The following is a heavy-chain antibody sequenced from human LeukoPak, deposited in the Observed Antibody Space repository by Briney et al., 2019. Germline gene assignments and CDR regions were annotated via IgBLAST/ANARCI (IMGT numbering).Heavy chain of an antibody. D-gene: IGHD1-26*01. J-gene: IGHJ4*02. V-gene: IGHV3-53*01. CDR1: GFTVSSNY. CDR3: ASQWELRY. CDR2: IYSGGST. Sequence: GGSLRLSCAASGFTVSSNYMHWVRQAPWKELEWVSVIYSGGSTYYADSVKGLFTISRDNSKHTLYLHMTSLRAEDTAVYYCASQWELRYWGQGTLVTVSS.